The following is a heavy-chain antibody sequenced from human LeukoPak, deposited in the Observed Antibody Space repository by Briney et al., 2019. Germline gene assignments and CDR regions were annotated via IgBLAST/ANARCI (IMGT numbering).Heavy chain of an antibody. V-gene: IGHV3-23*01. CDR1: GFTFSSYA. J-gene: IGHJ4*02. Sequence: PGGSLRLSCAASGFTFSSYAMSWVRQSPGKGLEWVSAICGGGSGTYYADSVKGRFTISRDNSKNTLYLQLNSLRAEDTAVYYCGKSGGGVRGGLRLPFDYWGQGTLVTVSS. D-gene: IGHD3-10*01. CDR2: ICGGGSGT. CDR3: GKSGGGVRGGLRLPFDY.